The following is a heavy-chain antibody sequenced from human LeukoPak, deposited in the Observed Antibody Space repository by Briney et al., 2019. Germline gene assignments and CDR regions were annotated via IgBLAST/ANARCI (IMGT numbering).Heavy chain of an antibody. CDR3: ARHHYEQSFDI. Sequence: PSETLSLTCTDSGGSISSYYWSWIRQPPGKGLEWIGYIYYSGSTNYNPSLKSRVTISVDTSKNQFSLKLSSVTAADTAVYYCARHHYEQSFDIWGQGTMVTVSS. CDR1: GGSISSYY. D-gene: IGHD3-16*01. J-gene: IGHJ3*02. V-gene: IGHV4-59*01. CDR2: IYYSGST.